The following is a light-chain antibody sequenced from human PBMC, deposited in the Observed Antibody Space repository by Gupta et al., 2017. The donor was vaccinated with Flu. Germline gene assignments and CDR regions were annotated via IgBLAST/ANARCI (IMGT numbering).Light chain of an antibody. CDR2: KDT. CDR3: QVWDINTGV. V-gene: IGLV3-1*01. Sequence: CSGDKLGDNFAWWYQQKPGQSPVLVIYKDTKRPSGIPERCSGSNSGDTATLTISGTQAVDEADYYCQVWDINTGVFGGGTKVTVL. CDR1: KLGDNF. J-gene: IGLJ2*01.